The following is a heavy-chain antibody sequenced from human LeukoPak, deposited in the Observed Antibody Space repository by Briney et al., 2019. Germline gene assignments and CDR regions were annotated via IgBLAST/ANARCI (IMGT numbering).Heavy chain of an antibody. CDR3: ARMIQLWEQGDY. CDR2: ISSSSSYI. J-gene: IGHJ4*02. CDR1: GFTFSSYS. V-gene: IGHV3-21*01. Sequence: GGSLRLSCAASGFTFSSYSMNWVRQAPGKGLEWVSSISSSSSYIYYADSVKGRFTISRDNAKNSLYLQMNSLRAEDTAVYYCARMIQLWEQGDYWGQGTLVTVSS. D-gene: IGHD5-18*01.